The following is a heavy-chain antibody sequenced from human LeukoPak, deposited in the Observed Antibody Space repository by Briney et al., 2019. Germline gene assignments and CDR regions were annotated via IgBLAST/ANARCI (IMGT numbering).Heavy chain of an antibody. CDR3: ARAHPPGYCSGGSCNLYGMDV. V-gene: IGHV3-11*04. J-gene: IGHJ6*02. D-gene: IGHD2-15*01. CDR1: GFTFSDYY. CDR2: ISSSGSTI. Sequence: GGSLRLSCAASGFTFSDYYMSWIRQAPGKGLEWVSYISSSGSTIYYADSVKGRFTISRDNAKNSLYLQMNTLRAEDTAVYYCARAHPPGYCSGGSCNLYGMDVWGQGTTVTVSS.